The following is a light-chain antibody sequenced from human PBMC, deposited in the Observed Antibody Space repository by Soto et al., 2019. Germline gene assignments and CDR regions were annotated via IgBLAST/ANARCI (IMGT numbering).Light chain of an antibody. J-gene: IGKJ1*01. Sequence: DIQMTQSPSSLSASVEDRVTITCRASQSMSSYLNWYQQKPGKAPKLLIHAASSLQSGVPSRFSGSGSGTDFTLTISSLQPEDFATYYCQQSYSNPKTFGQGTKVEIK. CDR2: AAS. CDR1: QSMSSY. CDR3: QQSYSNPKT. V-gene: IGKV1-39*01.